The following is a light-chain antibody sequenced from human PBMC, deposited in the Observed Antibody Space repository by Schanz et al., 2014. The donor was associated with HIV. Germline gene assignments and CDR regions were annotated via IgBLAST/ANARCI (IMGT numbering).Light chain of an antibody. CDR2: EVT. CDR1: SSDFSRSDY. CDR3: AGWDDSLKVWV. V-gene: IGLV2-8*01. J-gene: IGLJ3*02. Sequence: QSALTQPASVSGSPGQSVTISCTSTSSDFSRSDYVCWYQQHPGKAPKLMIYEVTKRPSGVPDRFSGSGSGTSASLAISGLRSEDEADYYCAGWDDSLKVWVFGGGTKLTVL.